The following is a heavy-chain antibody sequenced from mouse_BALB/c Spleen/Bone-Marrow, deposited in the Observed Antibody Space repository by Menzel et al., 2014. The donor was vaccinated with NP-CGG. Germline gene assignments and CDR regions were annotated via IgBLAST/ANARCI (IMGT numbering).Heavy chain of an antibody. V-gene: IGHV1S81*02. CDR3: ARDYDYWYFDV. J-gene: IGHJ1*01. D-gene: IGHD2-4*01. CDR1: GYTFTSYW. Sequence: SGAELVKPGASVKLSCKASGYTFTSYWMHWVKQRPGQGLEWIGEINPSNGRTNYNEKFKSKATLTVDKSSGTAYMQLSSLTSEDSAVYYCARDYDYWYFDVWGAGTTVTVSS. CDR2: INPSNGRT.